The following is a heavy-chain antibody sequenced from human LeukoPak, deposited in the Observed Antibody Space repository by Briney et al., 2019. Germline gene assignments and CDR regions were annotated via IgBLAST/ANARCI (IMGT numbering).Heavy chain of an antibody. Sequence: GGSLRLSCAASGFTFSSYAMSWVRQAPGKGLECVSSISGSGGSTNYADSVKGRFTISRDNSKNTLYLQMNSLRAEDTAVYYCAKEPLRGGPFQHWGQGTLVTVSS. CDR1: GFTFSSYA. J-gene: IGHJ1*01. D-gene: IGHD3-10*01. V-gene: IGHV3-23*01. CDR2: ISGSGGST. CDR3: AKEPLRGGPFQH.